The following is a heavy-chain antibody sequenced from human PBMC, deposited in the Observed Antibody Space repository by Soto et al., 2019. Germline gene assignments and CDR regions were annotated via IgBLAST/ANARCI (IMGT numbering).Heavy chain of an antibody. CDR3: ASNWGATARLDY. CDR1: GGSISSSSYY. J-gene: IGHJ4*02. V-gene: IGHV4-39*01. Sequence: SETQSLTCTVSGGSISSSSYYWGWIRQPPGKGLEWIGSIYYSGSTYYNPSLKSRVTISVDTSKNQFSLKLSSVTAADTAVYYCASNWGATARLDYWGQGTLVTVSS. D-gene: IGHD1-26*01. CDR2: IYYSGST.